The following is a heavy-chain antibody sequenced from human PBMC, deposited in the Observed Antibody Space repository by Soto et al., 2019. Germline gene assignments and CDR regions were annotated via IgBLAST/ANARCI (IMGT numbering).Heavy chain of an antibody. J-gene: IGHJ4*02. V-gene: IGHV3-30-3*01. Sequence: GGSLRLSCAASGFTFSSYAMHWVRQAPGKGLEWVAVISYDGSNKYYADSVKGRFTISRDNSKNTLYLQMNSLRAEDTAVYYCARGDCSGGRCYIFDYWGQGTLVTVSS. CDR2: ISYDGSNK. D-gene: IGHD2-15*01. CDR3: ARGDCSGGRCYIFDY. CDR1: GFTFSSYA.